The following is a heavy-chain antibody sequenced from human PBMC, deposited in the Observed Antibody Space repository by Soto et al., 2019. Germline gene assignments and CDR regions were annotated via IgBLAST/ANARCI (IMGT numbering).Heavy chain of an antibody. D-gene: IGHD1-7*01. Sequence: SETLSLTCAVYGGSFSGYYWSWIRQPPGKGLEWIGEINHSGSTNYNPSLKSRVTISVDTSKNQFSLKLSSVTAADTAVYYCARVVCAIITGANLGCDWFDPWGQGTLVTVSS. CDR1: GGSFSGYY. CDR3: ARVVCAIITGANLGCDWFDP. J-gene: IGHJ5*02. V-gene: IGHV4-34*01. CDR2: INHSGST.